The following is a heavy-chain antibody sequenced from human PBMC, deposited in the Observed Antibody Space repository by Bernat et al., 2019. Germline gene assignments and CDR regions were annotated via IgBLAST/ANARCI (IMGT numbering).Heavy chain of an antibody. D-gene: IGHD1-26*01. V-gene: IGHV3-30*18. J-gene: IGHJ4*02. CDR2: ISYDGSHK. CDR1: GFTVSSNY. CDR3: AKEAGGSYLVDY. Sequence: VQLVESGGGLIQPGGSLRLSCAASGFTVSSNYMSWVRQAPGKGLEWVAVISYDGSHKYYADSVKGRFTISRDNAKNTLYLQMNSLRPEDTAVFYCAKEAGGSYLVDYWGQGTLVTVSS.